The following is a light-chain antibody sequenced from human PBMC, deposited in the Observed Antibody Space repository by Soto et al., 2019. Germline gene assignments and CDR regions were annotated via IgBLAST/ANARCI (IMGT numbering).Light chain of an antibody. CDR1: RSNIGAGFD. CDR2: NTN. J-gene: IGLJ2*01. CDR3: QSYDSRLSGSV. V-gene: IGLV1-40*01. Sequence: QSVLTQPPSVSGAPGQRVTISCTGSRSNIGAGFDVHWYQHVPGSAPKLLIYNTNNRPSGVSARFSGSKSGTSASLAITGLQAEDETDYYCQSYDSRLSGSVFGGGTKLTVL.